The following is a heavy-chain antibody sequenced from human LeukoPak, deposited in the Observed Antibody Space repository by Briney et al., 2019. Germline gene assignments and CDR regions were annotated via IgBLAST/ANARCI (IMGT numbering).Heavy chain of an antibody. D-gene: IGHD4-23*01. V-gene: IGHV1-8*02. CDR1: GYTFTGYY. CDR2: INPNSGNT. Sequence: GASVKVSCKASGYTFTGYYMHWVRQAPGQGLEWMGWINPNSGNTGYAQKFQGRVTMTRNTSISTAYMELSSLRSEDTAVYYCARGRGGEDYYFDYWGQGTLVTVSS. J-gene: IGHJ4*02. CDR3: ARGRGGEDYYFDY.